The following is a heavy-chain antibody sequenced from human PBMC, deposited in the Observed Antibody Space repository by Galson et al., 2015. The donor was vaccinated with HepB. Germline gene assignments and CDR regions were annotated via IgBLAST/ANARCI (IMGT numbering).Heavy chain of an antibody. CDR3: ARARGETRRPYYYYYYGMDV. CDR1: GGTISSYA. J-gene: IGHJ6*02. Sequence: SVKVSCKASGGTISSYAISWVRQAPGQGLEWMGGIIPIFGTANYAQKFQGRVTITADKSTSTAYMELSSLRSEDTAVYYCARARGETRRPYYYYYYGMDVWGQGTTVTVSS. V-gene: IGHV1-69*06. D-gene: IGHD3-10*01. CDR2: IIPIFGTA.